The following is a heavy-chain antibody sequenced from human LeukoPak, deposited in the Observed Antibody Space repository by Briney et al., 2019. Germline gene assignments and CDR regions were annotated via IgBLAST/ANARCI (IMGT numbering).Heavy chain of an antibody. CDR1: GGSISSGDYY. Sequence: SQTLSLTCTVSGGSISSGDYYWSWIRQPPGKGLEWIGYIYYSGSTDYNPSLKSRVTMSVDTSKNQFSLKLSSVTAADTAVYYCAREYYDILTGYYRGFDYWGQGTLVTVSS. CDR3: AREYYDILTGYYRGFDY. D-gene: IGHD3-9*01. CDR2: IYYSGST. V-gene: IGHV4-30-4*08. J-gene: IGHJ4*02.